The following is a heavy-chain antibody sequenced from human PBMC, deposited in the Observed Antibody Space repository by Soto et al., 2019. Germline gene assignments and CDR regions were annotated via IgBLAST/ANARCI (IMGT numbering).Heavy chain of an antibody. Sequence: PSETLSLTCTVSGGSISSSSYYWGWIRQPPGKGLEWIGSIYYSGSTYYNPSLKSRVTISVDTSKNQFSLKLSSVTAADTAVYYCARRYSYGYPQDYYFDYWGQGTLVTVSP. CDR1: GGSISSSSYY. CDR2: IYYSGST. D-gene: IGHD5-18*01. V-gene: IGHV4-39*01. J-gene: IGHJ4*02. CDR3: ARRYSYGYPQDYYFDY.